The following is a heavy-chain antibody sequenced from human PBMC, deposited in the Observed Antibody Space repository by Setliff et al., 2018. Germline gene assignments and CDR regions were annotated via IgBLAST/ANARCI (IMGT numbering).Heavy chain of an antibody. CDR2: INHSGST. V-gene: IGHV4-34*01. J-gene: IGHJ6*02. Sequence: SETLSLTCTVSGGSISSHYWSWIRQPPGKGLEWIGEINHSGSTNYNPSLKSRVTISVDTSKNQFSLKLSSVTAADTAVYYCARQDGRGGFVSYYYYGMDVWGQGTTVTVYS. D-gene: IGHD3-16*01. CDR1: GGSISSHY. CDR3: ARQDGRGGFVSYYYYGMDV.